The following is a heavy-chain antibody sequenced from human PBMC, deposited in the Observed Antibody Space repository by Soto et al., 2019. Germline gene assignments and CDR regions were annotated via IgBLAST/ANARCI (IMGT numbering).Heavy chain of an antibody. CDR1: GYTFTNYE. D-gene: IGHD3-10*01. Sequence: ASVKVSCKASGYTFTNYEINWVRQATGQGLEWMGWMNPGSGNTGYAHKFQGRVTMTRNISISTPYMELSRLGSDDTAIYYCARMASSGSLNWFDHWGQGTLVTVSS. CDR2: MNPGSGNT. J-gene: IGHJ5*02. CDR3: ARMASSGSLNWFDH. V-gene: IGHV1-8*01.